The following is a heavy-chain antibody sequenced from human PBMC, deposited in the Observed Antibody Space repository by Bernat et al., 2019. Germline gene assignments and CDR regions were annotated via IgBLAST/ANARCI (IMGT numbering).Heavy chain of an antibody. V-gene: IGHV4-31*03. CDR2: IYYSGST. J-gene: IGHJ1*01. CDR3: AGDYCSGGTCFEYLQH. Sequence: QVQLQESGPGLVKPSQTLSLTCTVSGGSISSGGHYWSWIRQHPGTGLEWIGYIYYSGSTFYNPSLKSRVTISVDTSKNQFSLKLSSVTAADTAVYYCAGDYCSGGTCFEYLQHWGQGTLVTVSS. D-gene: IGHD2-15*01. CDR1: GGSISSGGHY.